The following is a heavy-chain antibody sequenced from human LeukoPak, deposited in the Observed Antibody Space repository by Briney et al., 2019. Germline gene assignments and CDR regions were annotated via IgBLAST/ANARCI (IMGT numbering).Heavy chain of an antibody. CDR3: ARGPYSYDSSGAFDI. D-gene: IGHD3-22*01. V-gene: IGHV4-38-2*02. Sequence: SETLSLTCSVSGYSISSGYYWGWIRQPPGKGLEWIGSIYHSGSTYYNPSLKSRVTISVDTSKNQFSLKLSSVTAADTAVYFCARGPYSYDSSGAFDIWGQGTMVTVSS. J-gene: IGHJ3*02. CDR1: GYSISSGYY. CDR2: IYHSGST.